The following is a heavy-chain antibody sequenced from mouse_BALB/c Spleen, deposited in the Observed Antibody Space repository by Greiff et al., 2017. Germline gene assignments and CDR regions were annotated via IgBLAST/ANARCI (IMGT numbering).Heavy chain of an antibody. V-gene: IGHV5-6-3*01. D-gene: IGHD2-2*01. Sequence: EVQGVESGGGLVQPGGSLKLSCAASGFTFSSYGMSWVRQTPDKRLELVATINSNGGSTYYPDSVKGRFTISRDNAKNTLYLQMSSLKSEDTAMYYCVSFYYGYERDFDYWGQGTTLTVSS. CDR3: VSFYYGYERDFDY. CDR2: INSNGGST. CDR1: GFTFSSYG. J-gene: IGHJ2*01.